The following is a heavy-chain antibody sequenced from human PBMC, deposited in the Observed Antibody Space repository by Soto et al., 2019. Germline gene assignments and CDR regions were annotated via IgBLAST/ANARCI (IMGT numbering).Heavy chain of an antibody. CDR3: ARGGRIVGTTPLFDY. D-gene: IGHD1-26*01. Sequence: QVQLQQWGAGLLKPSETLSLTCAVYGGSFSGYYWGWIRQPPGKGLEWIGEINHSGRTNYNPSLKSRVTISVDTSKNQFSLNLSSVTAADTAVYYCARGGRIVGTTPLFDYWGQGILVTVSS. CDR2: INHSGRT. V-gene: IGHV4-34*01. J-gene: IGHJ4*02. CDR1: GGSFSGYY.